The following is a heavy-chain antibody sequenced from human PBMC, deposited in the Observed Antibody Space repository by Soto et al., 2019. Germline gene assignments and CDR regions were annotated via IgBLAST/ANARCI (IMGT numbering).Heavy chain of an antibody. CDR3: ARVLGGSFYYFDS. CDR2: IHYLGST. J-gene: IGHJ4*01. CDR1: GYSISSGYY. Sequence: SETLSLTCAVSGYSISSGYYWGWIRQPPGKGLEWTASIHYLGSTYQNPSLKRRVNISVDTSKNQFSLKFSSVTAADTAVYYCARVLGGSFYYFDSWGHGTLVTVSS. V-gene: IGHV4-38-2*01. D-gene: IGHD1-26*01.